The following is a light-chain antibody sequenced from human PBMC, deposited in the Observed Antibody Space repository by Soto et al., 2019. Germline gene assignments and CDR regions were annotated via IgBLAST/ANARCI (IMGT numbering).Light chain of an antibody. CDR1: QSVSNY. J-gene: IGKJ5*01. CDR2: DTS. V-gene: IGKV3-11*01. Sequence: EIVLTQSPATLSLSPGERATLSCKASQSVSNYLAWYQQKPGQAPRLLIYDTSKRATDIPARFSGSGSGTDFTLTISSLEPEDFAVYYCQQRSDWITFGQGTRLEIK. CDR3: QQRSDWIT.